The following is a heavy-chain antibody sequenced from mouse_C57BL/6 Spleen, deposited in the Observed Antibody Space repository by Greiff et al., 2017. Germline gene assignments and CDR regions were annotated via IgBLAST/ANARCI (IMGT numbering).Heavy chain of an antibody. J-gene: IGHJ2*01. CDR2: IYPRDGST. Sequence: VQLQESGPELVKPGASVKLSCKASGYTFTSYDINWVKQRPGQGLEWIGWIYPRDGSTKYNEKFKGKATLTVDTSSSTAYMELHSLTSEDSAVYFCARYGDYYGSSYVYFDYWGQGTTLTVSS. CDR3: ARYGDYYGSSYVYFDY. D-gene: IGHD1-1*01. V-gene: IGHV1-85*01. CDR1: GYTFTSYD.